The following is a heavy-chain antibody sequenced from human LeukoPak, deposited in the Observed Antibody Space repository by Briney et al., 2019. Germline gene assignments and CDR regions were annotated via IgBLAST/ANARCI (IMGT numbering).Heavy chain of an antibody. Sequence: SETLSLTCTVSGYSISSGYYWGWIRQPPGKGLEWIGSIYHSGSTYYNPSLKSRVTISVDTSKNQFSLKLSSVTAADTAVYYCARGTAYDFWSGYHVFQHWGQGTLVTVSS. D-gene: IGHD3-3*01. CDR1: GYSISSGYY. J-gene: IGHJ1*01. CDR2: IYHSGST. V-gene: IGHV4-38-2*02. CDR3: ARGTAYDFWSGYHVFQH.